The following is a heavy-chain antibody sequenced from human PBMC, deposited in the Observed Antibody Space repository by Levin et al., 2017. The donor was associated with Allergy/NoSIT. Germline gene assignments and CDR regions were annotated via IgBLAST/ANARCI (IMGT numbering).Heavy chain of an antibody. CDR1: GFTFDDYD. V-gene: IGHV3-20*04. D-gene: IGHD6-13*01. Sequence: GESLKISCAASGFTFDDYDMSWVRQAPGKGLEWVSGINWNGGSTGYADSVKGRFTISRDNAKNSLYLQMNSLRAEDTALYYCARAYGSSWYGDYWGQGTLVTVSS. CDR2: INWNGGST. CDR3: ARAYGSSWYGDY. J-gene: IGHJ4*02.